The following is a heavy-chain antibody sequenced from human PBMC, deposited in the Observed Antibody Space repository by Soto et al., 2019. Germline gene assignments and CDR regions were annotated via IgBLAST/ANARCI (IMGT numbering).Heavy chain of an antibody. Sequence: ASVKVSCKASGYTFTSYGISWVRQAPGQGLEWMGWISAYNGNTNYAQKLQGRVTMTTDTSTSTAYMELRSLRSDDTAVYYCAREDYDILTGSRYYGMDVWGQGTTVTVSS. V-gene: IGHV1-18*01. CDR3: AREDYDILTGSRYYGMDV. D-gene: IGHD3-9*01. CDR1: GYTFTSYG. CDR2: ISAYNGNT. J-gene: IGHJ6*02.